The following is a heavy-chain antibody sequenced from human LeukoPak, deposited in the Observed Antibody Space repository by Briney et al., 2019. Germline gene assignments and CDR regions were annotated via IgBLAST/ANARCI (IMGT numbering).Heavy chain of an antibody. V-gene: IGHV4-38-2*02. Sequence: SETLSLTCTVSGYSISSGYYWGWIRQPPGKGLEWIGSIYHSGRTFYNPSLKSRVTISVDTSKNQFSLKLSSVTAADTAVYYCARPYSGSKYDAFDIWGQGTMVTVSS. CDR1: GYSISSGYY. J-gene: IGHJ3*02. CDR2: IYHSGRT. D-gene: IGHD1-26*01. CDR3: ARPYSGSKYDAFDI.